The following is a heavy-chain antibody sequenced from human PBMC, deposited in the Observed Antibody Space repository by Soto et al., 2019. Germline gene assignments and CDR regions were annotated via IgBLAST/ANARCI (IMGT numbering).Heavy chain of an antibody. Sequence: PSETLSLTCAVYGGSFSGYYWSWIRQPPGKGLEWIGEINHSGSTNYNPSLKSRVTISVDTSKNQFSLKLSSVTAADTAVYYCAGAKADYENYYYYYGMDVWGQGPTVTVYS. V-gene: IGHV4-34*01. CDR2: INHSGST. D-gene: IGHD4-17*01. CDR1: GGSFSGYY. CDR3: AGAKADYENYYYYYGMDV. J-gene: IGHJ6*02.